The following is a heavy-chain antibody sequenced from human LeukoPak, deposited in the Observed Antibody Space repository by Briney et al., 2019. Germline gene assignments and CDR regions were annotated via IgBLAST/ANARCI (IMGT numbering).Heavy chain of an antibody. V-gene: IGHV1-2*02. Sequence: GASVKVSCKASGYTFTGYYMHWVRQAPGQGLEWMGWINPNSGGTNYAQKFQGRVTMTRDTSISTAYMELSRLRSDDTAMYYCARLIGGYSYGLDYWGQGTLVTVSS. CDR2: INPNSGGT. CDR3: ARLIGGYSYGLDY. CDR1: GYTFTGYY. D-gene: IGHD5-18*01. J-gene: IGHJ4*02.